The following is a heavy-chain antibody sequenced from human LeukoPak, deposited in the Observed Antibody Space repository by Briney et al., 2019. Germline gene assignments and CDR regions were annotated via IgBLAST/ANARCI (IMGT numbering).Heavy chain of an antibody. V-gene: IGHV4-34*01. CDR3: AREHSYYYGSGSYYNRYWFDP. J-gene: IGHJ5*02. CDR2: INHSGST. D-gene: IGHD3-10*01. Sequence: SETLSLTCAVYGGSFSGYYWSWIRQPPGKGLEWIGEINHSGSTNYNPSLKSRVTISVDTSKNQFSLKLSSVTAADTAVYYCAREHSYYYGSGSYYNRYWFDPWGQGTLVTVSS. CDR1: GGSFSGYY.